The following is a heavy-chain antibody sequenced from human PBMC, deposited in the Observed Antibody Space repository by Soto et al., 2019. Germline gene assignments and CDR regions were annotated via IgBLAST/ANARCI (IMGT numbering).Heavy chain of an antibody. CDR1: GYSFTSYW. V-gene: IGHV5-51*01. CDR2: IYPGDSDT. CDR3: ARRLVVPAAWDAFDI. D-gene: IGHD2-2*01. Sequence: GGSLRLSCKGSGYSFTSYWIGWVRQMPGKGLEWMGIIYPGDSDTRYSPSFQGQVTISADKSISTAYLQWSSLKASDTAMYYCARRLVVPAAWDAFDIWGQGTMVTVSS. J-gene: IGHJ3*02.